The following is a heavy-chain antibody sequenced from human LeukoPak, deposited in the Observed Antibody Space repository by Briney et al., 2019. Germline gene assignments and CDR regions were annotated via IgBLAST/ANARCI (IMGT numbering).Heavy chain of an antibody. CDR2: IPYDGSNK. Sequence: GGSLRLSCAASGFTFSSYAMHWVRQAPGKGLEWVALIPYDGSNKYYADSVKGRFTVSRDNSKNTLYLQMNSLRAEDTAVYYCARLFEDSSGYYAPPDYYYYMDVWGKGTTVTVSS. CDR3: ARLFEDSSGYYAPPDYYYYMDV. J-gene: IGHJ6*03. D-gene: IGHD3-22*01. CDR1: GFTFSSYA. V-gene: IGHV3-30*04.